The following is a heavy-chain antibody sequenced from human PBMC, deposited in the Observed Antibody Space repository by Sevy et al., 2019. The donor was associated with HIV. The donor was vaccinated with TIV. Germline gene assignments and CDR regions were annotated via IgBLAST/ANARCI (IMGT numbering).Heavy chain of an antibody. CDR2: ISNSGTSM. Sequence: GGSLGLSCAASGFTFSNYEMNWVRQAPGKGLEWVSYISNSGTSMYYSDSVKGRFTISRDNARNSLYLQMNSLRAEDTAVYYCARDLPPSATTVAHFDCWGQGTLVTVSS. J-gene: IGHJ4*02. V-gene: IGHV3-48*03. D-gene: IGHD4-17*01. CDR3: ARDLPPSATTVAHFDC. CDR1: GFTFSNYE.